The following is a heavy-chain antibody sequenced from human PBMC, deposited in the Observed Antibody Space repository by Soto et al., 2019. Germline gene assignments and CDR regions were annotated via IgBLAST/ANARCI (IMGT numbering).Heavy chain of an antibody. D-gene: IGHD5-12*01. CDR2: IDPSDSYT. V-gene: IGHV5-10-1*01. J-gene: IGHJ6*02. Sequence: EVQLVQSGAEVKKPGESLRISCKGSGYSFTSYWSSWVRQMPGKGLEWMGRIDPSDSYTNYSPSFQGHVTISADKSISTAYLQWSSPKASDTAMYYCARLAMATRRGYYGMDVWGQGTTVTVSS. CDR3: ARLAMATRRGYYGMDV. CDR1: GYSFTSYW.